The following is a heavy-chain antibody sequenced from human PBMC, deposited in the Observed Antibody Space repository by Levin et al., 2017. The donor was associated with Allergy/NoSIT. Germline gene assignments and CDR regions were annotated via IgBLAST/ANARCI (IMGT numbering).Heavy chain of an antibody. CDR3: ARQALKGYCSGGSCSTQYYYYGMDV. V-gene: IGHV1-69*13. CDR2: IIPIFGTA. D-gene: IGHD2-15*01. Sequence: ASVKVSCKASGGTFSSYAISWVRQAPGQGLEWMGGIIPIFGTANYAQKFQGRVTITADESTSTAYMELSSLRSEDTAVYYCARQALKGYCSGGSCSTQYYYYGMDVWGQGTTVTVSS. J-gene: IGHJ6*02. CDR1: GGTFSSYA.